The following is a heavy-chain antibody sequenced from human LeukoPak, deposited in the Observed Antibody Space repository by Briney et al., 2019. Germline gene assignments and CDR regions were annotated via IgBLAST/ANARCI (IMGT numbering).Heavy chain of an antibody. CDR2: MNPNSGNT. CDR3: ARGGPYGSSWYVNY. V-gene: IGHV1-8*01. J-gene: IGHJ4*02. Sequence: ASVKVSCKASGYTFTNYDINWVRQATGQGLEWMGWMNPNSGNTGYAQKFQGRVTMTRNTSISTAYMELSSLKSEDTAVYYCARGGPYGSSWYVNYWGQGTLVTVSS. CDR1: GYTFTNYD. D-gene: IGHD6-13*01.